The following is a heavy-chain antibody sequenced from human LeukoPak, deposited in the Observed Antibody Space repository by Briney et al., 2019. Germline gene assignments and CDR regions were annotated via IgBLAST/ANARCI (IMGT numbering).Heavy chain of an antibody. CDR2: ISGSGNST. D-gene: IGHD2-2*01. J-gene: IGHJ4*02. Sequence: GGSLRLSCAASGFTFSTYAMTWVRQAPGKGLEWVLAISGSGNSTYFADSVKGRFTISRDNSKNTLYLQMNSLRAEDTAVYYCAKGPRVPAADYYFDYWGQGTLVTVSS. CDR1: GFTFSTYA. CDR3: AKGPRVPAADYYFDY. V-gene: IGHV3-23*01.